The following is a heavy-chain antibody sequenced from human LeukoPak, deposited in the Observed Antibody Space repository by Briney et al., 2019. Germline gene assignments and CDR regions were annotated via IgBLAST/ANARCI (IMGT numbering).Heavy chain of an antibody. D-gene: IGHD2-2*02. CDR1: GGTLSSYA. V-gene: IGHV1-69*13. CDR3: ARSVPATAILPPDY. J-gene: IGHJ4*02. CDR2: IIPIFGTA. Sequence: SVKVSCKASGGTLSSYAISWVRQAPGQGLEWMGGIIPIFGTANYAQKFQGRVTITADESTSTAYMELSSLRSEDTAVYYCARSVPATAILPPDYWGQGTLVTVSS.